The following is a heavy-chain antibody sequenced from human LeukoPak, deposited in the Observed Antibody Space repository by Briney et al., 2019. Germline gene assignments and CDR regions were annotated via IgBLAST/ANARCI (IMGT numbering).Heavy chain of an antibody. J-gene: IGHJ6*03. CDR3: ARGRSGAGTIYYYYYMDV. CDR1: GDTFSNYA. V-gene: IGHV1-69*06. Sequence: SVKVSCKASGDTFSNYAISWVRQAPGQGLEWMGGIIPIFGTADYAQKFQGRVTITADKSTSTAYMELSSLRSQDTAVYYCARGRSGAGTIYYYYYMDVWGEGTTVTVSS. D-gene: IGHD6-25*01. CDR2: IIPIFGTA.